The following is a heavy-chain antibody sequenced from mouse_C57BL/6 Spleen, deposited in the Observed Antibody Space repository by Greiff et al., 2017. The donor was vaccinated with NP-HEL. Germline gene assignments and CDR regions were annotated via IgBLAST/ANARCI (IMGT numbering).Heavy chain of an antibody. CDR1: GFNIKDYY. V-gene: IGHV14-1*01. J-gene: IGHJ4*01. Sequence: EVKLQESGAELVRPGASVKLSCTASGFNIKDYYMHWVKQRPEQGLEWIGRIDPEDGDTEYAPKFQGKATMTADTSSNTAYLQLSSLTSEDTAVYYCTSIYYYGSSYAMDYWGQGTSVTVSS. D-gene: IGHD1-1*01. CDR2: IDPEDGDT. CDR3: TSIYYYGSSYAMDY.